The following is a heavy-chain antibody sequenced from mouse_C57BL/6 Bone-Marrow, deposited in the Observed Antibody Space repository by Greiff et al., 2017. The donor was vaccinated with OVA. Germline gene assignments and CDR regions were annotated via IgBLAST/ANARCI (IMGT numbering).Heavy chain of an antibody. J-gene: IGHJ4*01. CDR3: ARSYYYDSSYYYAMDY. V-gene: IGHV1-81*01. Sequence: QVQLQQSGAELARPGASVKLSCKASGYTFTSSGISWVKQRTGQGLEWIGELYPRSGNTYYNEKFKGKATLTADKSSSTAYMELRSLTSEDSAVYFCARSYYYDSSYYYAMDYWGQGTSVTVSS. CDR2: LYPRSGNT. CDR1: GYTFTSSG. D-gene: IGHD1-1*01.